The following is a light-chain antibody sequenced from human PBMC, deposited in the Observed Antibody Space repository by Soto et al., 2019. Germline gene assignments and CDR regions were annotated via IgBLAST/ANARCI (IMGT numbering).Light chain of an antibody. CDR3: QQFET. CDR1: QTVGSSF. Sequence: ENVLTQSPATLSLSPGERATLSCRASQTVGSSFLAWYQQKRGQAPRLLIYGASNRATGIPDRFSGSGSGADFTRTINRLEPEDFAVYYCQQFETFGGGTKVEIK. V-gene: IGKV3-20*01. J-gene: IGKJ4*01. CDR2: GAS.